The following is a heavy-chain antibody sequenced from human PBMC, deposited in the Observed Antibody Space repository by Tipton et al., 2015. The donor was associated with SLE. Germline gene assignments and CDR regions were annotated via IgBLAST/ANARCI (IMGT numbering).Heavy chain of an antibody. CDR2: IYSSGRT. D-gene: IGHD3-22*01. V-gene: IGHV4-61*02. CDR1: GGSINSDDHY. CDR3: ARGPPTDYYDSSGSSFWYFDP. Sequence: TLSLTCTVSGGSINSDDHYWNWARQTAGKGLGWIGRIYSSGRTDYNPSLTSRVTMSVETSKNQFSLKLTSVTAADTAVYYCARGPPTDYYDSSGSSFWYFDPWGRGTLVTVSS. J-gene: IGHJ2*01.